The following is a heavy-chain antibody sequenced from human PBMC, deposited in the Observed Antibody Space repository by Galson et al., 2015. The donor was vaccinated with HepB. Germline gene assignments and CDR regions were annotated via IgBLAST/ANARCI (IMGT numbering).Heavy chain of an antibody. Sequence: SVKVSCKVSGYTFSSYSITWVRQAPGQGLEWMGWMSAYNRKTKYAQKFMGRVTMTTDTSTTTAYMEQRRLRSDDTAVYYCARGAHVVGVAATQNNWFDPWGQGTLVTVSS. CDR1: GYTFSSYS. CDR2: MSAYNRKT. D-gene: IGHD2-15*01. J-gene: IGHJ5*02. CDR3: ARGAHVVGVAATQNNWFDP. V-gene: IGHV1-18*01.